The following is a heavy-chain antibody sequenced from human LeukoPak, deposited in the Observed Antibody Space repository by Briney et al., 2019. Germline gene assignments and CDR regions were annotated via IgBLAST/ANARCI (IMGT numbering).Heavy chain of an antibody. D-gene: IGHD4-17*01. J-gene: IGHJ4*02. CDR3: ARNYGDYGPRPFDY. CDR1: GFTFSSYE. V-gene: IGHV3-48*03. Sequence: GGSLRLSCAASGFTFSSYEMNWVRQAPGKGLEWVSYISSSGSTIYYADSVRGRFTISRDNAKNSLYLQMNSLRAEDTAVYYCARNYGDYGPRPFDYWGQGTLVTVSS. CDR2: ISSSGSTI.